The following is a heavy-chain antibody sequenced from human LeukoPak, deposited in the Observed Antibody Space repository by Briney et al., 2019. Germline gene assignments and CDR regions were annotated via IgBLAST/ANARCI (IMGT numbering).Heavy chain of an antibody. CDR3: ARAWGSYDSFDI. J-gene: IGHJ3*02. D-gene: IGHD3-16*01. V-gene: IGHV3-74*01. CDR1: GFTFSKYW. Sequence: GGSLGLSCAASGFTFSKYWMHWVRQAPGKGLVWVSRINGDGSITTHADSVKGRFTISRDNAKNTVYLQMNSLRAEDTAVYYCARAWGSYDSFDIWGPGTMVTVSS. CDR2: INGDGSIT.